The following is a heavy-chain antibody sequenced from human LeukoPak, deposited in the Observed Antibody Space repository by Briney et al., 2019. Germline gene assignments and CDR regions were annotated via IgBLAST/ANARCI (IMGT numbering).Heavy chain of an antibody. Sequence: PSETLSLTCDVYGGSFSGSYWSWIRQPPGKGLEWIGEINQSGSTNYNPSLKSRVTISVDTSKNQFSLKLSSVTAADTAVYYCARRTGIAVAGAIDYWGQGTLVTVSS. V-gene: IGHV4-34*01. CDR2: INQSGST. CDR3: ARRTGIAVAGAIDY. J-gene: IGHJ4*02. CDR1: GGSFSGSY. D-gene: IGHD6-19*01.